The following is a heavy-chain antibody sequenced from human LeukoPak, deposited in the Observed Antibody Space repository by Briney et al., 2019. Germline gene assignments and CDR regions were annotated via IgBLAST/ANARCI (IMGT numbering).Heavy chain of an antibody. CDR1: GYTFTGYY. J-gene: IGHJ4*02. CDR3: ARGPPLLPDILTGYYSSPFDY. V-gene: IGHV1-2*02. D-gene: IGHD3-9*01. CDR2: INPNSGGT. Sequence: ASVTVSCKSSGYTFTGYYMHWVRQAPGQGLEWMGWINPNSGGTNYAQKFQGRVTMTRDTSISTAYMELSRLRSDDTAVYYCARGPPLLPDILTGYYSSPFDYWGQGTLVTVSS.